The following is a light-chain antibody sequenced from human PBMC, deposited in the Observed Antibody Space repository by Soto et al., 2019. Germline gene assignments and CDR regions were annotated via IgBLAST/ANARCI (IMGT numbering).Light chain of an antibody. CDR1: QSISSW. CDR2: KAS. CDR3: QQYNSYSWM. J-gene: IGKJ1*01. Sequence: DIQMTQSPSTLSASVGDRVTITCRASQSISSWLAWYQQKPGKAPKLLIYKASSLESGVPSRFSGSGSGTEFTLTISSLQPDDFATYYCQQYNSYSWMFGQGTKVDIK. V-gene: IGKV1-5*03.